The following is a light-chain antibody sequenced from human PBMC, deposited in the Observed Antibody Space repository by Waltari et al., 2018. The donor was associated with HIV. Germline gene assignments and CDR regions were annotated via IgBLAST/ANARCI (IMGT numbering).Light chain of an antibody. CDR1: QAITTY. J-gene: IGKJ3*01. CDR3: QQSYESPFN. V-gene: IGKV1-39*01. Sequence: IQVTQSQSPLSASLGDTDVITCRASQAITTYLNWYQQKAEKPPVLLVYSASTLQTGAPSRFRGSGSGRDFTLSISGLQPEDFATYFCQQSYESPFNFGPGTK. CDR2: SAS.